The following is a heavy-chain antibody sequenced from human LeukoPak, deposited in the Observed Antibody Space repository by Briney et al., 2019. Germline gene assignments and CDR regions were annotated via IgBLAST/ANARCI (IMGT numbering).Heavy chain of an antibody. J-gene: IGHJ6*03. D-gene: IGHD6-6*01. Sequence: ASVKVSCKASGGTFSSYAISWVRQAPGQGLEWMGGIIPIFGTANYAQKFQGRVTITTDESTSTAYMELSSLKASDTAMYYCARRRQLGHNYYYYMDVWGKGTTVTVSS. CDR1: GGTFSSYA. CDR2: IIPIFGTA. CDR3: ARRRQLGHNYYYYMDV. V-gene: IGHV1-69*05.